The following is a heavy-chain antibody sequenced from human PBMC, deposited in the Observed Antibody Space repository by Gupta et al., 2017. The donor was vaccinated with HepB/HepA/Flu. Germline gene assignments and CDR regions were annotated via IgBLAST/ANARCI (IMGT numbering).Heavy chain of an antibody. J-gene: IGHJ5*02. V-gene: IGHV3-48*02. D-gene: IGHD1-1*01. CDR2: ISSSSSTI. CDR3: ARGPECVMEHNWFDP. CDR1: GFTFSSYI. Sequence: EVQLVESGGGLVQPGGSPRRRCAASGFTFSSYILNWVRQAPGKGLEWVSYISSSSSTIYYADSVKGRFTISRDNAKNSLYLQMNSLRDEDPAVYYCARGPECVMEHNWFDPRGQGTLVTVYS.